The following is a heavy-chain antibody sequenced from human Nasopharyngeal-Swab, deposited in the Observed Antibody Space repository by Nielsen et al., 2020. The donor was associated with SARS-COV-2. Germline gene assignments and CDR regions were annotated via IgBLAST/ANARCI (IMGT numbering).Heavy chain of an antibody. D-gene: IGHD5-24*01. V-gene: IGHV3-48*04. Sequence: GESLKISCAASGFTFSSYAMSWARQAPGKGLEWVSYISSSSSTIYYADSVKGRFTISRDNAKNSLYLQMNSLRAEDTAVYYCARDWHGPFDYWGQGTLVTVSS. CDR3: ARDWHGPFDY. CDR1: GFTFSSYA. CDR2: ISSSSSTI. J-gene: IGHJ4*02.